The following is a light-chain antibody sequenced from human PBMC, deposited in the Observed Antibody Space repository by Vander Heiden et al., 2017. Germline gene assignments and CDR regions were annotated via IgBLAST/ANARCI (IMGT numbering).Light chain of an antibody. J-gene: IGKJ2*01. V-gene: IGKV3-20*01. CDR1: QSVSSSY. CDR2: AAS. Sequence: EIVLTQSPGTLSLSPGERATLSCRATQSVSSSYLAWYQQKPGQAPKLLIYAASSRATGIPDRFSGSGSGTDFTLTISRLEPEDFAVYYCQQYDDSPPYTFGQGTKLEIK. CDR3: QQYDDSPPYT.